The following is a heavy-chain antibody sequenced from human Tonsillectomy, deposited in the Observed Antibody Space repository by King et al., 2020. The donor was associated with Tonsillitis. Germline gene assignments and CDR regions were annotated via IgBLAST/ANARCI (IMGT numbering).Heavy chain of an antibody. CDR1: GFAFSDCG. J-gene: IGHJ4*02. CDR3: AKEGGAQYCSSASCSADY. V-gene: IGHV3-30*18. D-gene: IGHD2-2*01. CDR2: ISYEGSDK. Sequence: VQLVQSGGGVVQPGRSLRLSCAASGFAFSDCGMHWVRQAPGKGLDWVATISYEGSDKDYGDSVRGRFTISRDNSRSTLYLQVNSLRADDTAVYYCAKEGGAQYCSSASCSADYWGQGTLVTVSS.